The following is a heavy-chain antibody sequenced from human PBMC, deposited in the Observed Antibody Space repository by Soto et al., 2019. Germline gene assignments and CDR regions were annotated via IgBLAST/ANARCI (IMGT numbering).Heavy chain of an antibody. J-gene: IGHJ4*02. CDR2: VYYSGSS. D-gene: IGHD3-9*01. CDR1: GASISRYNYY. V-gene: IGHV4-39*01. Sequence: PSETLSLTCTVSGASISRYNYYWGWNRQPPGKGLEWIGSVYYSGSSYYNPSLKSRVTISVHTSKNQFSLRLSPLTAADTAVYYCTRRRDISHFDSWGQGMLVTVSS. CDR3: TRRRDISHFDS.